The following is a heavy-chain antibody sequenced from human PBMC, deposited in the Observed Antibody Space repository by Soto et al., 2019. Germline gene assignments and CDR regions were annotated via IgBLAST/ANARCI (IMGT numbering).Heavy chain of an antibody. CDR1: GDSINSYY. V-gene: IGHV4-4*07. D-gene: IGHD6-19*01. CDR3: ARVGVAGSLEYFDY. J-gene: IGHJ4*02. Sequence: SETLSLTCTVSGDSINSYYWSWLRQPAGKGLEWIGRVSTSGSTKYNPSLKSRVSMPVDTSKNQFSLKLSSATAADTAVYYCARVGVAGSLEYFDYWGRGSLVTVSS. CDR2: VSTSGST.